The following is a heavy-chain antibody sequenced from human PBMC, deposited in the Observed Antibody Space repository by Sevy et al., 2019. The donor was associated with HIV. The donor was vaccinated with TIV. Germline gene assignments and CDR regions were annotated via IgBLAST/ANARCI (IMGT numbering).Heavy chain of an antibody. J-gene: IGHJ6*02. CDR3: ARAGGGGYCSGGSCYSSYYYFYGMDV. CDR2: TYYRSKWYN. D-gene: IGHD2-15*01. CDR1: GDSVSSNSAA. V-gene: IGHV6-1*01. Sequence: KQSQTLSLTCAISGDSVSSNSAAWNWIRQSPSRGLEWLGRTYYRSKWYNDYAVSVKSRITINPDTSNNQFSLQLNSVTPEDTGVYYWARAGGGGYCSGGSCYSSYYYFYGMDVWGQGTTVTVSS.